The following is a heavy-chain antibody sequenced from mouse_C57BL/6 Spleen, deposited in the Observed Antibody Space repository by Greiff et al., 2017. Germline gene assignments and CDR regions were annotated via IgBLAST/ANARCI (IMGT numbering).Heavy chain of an antibody. CDR2: IDPENGDT. CDR1: GFNIKDDC. Sequence: EVQLQESGAELVRPGASVKLSCTASGFNIKDDCMPWVKQRPGQGLEWIGWIDPENGDTEYASKFQGKATITADTSSNTAYLQLSSLTSEDNAVYYCTFPYYAGSRYYWGQGTTLTVSS. D-gene: IGHD1-1*01. V-gene: IGHV14-4*01. J-gene: IGHJ2*01. CDR3: TFPYYAGSRYY.